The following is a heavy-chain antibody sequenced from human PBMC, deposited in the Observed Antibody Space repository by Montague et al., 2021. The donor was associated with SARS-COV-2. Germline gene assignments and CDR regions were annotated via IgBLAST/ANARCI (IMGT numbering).Heavy chain of an antibody. J-gene: IGHJ3*02. Sequence: LRLSCAASGFTFNKFSMNWIRQPPGKGLEWIGYIYYSGSTNYNPSLKSRVTISVDTSKNQFSLKLSSVTAADTAVYYCARYPGAFDIWGQGTMVTVSS. CDR1: GFTFNKFS. CDR2: IYYSGST. V-gene: IGHV4-59*08. CDR3: ARYPGAFDI.